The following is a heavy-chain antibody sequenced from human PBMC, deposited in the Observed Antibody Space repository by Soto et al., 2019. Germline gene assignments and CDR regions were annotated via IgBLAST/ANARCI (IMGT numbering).Heavy chain of an antibody. D-gene: IGHD5-12*01. CDR2: IIPLFRTP. CDR1: GGTFSSSA. J-gene: IGHJ6*02. Sequence: QVQLVQSGAEMKEPGSSVKVSCKTSGGTFSSSAISWLRQAPGQGLEWMGGIIPLFRTPDYAQKFQGRVILVSYESTCTAYMELSSLRSEDMAVHYCARDNHRLQLRANYYYILDVWGQGTTITVSS. CDR3: ARDNHRLQLRANYYYILDV. V-gene: IGHV1-69*05.